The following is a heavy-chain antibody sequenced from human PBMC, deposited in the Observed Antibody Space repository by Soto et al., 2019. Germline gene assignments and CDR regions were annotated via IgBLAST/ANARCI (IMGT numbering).Heavy chain of an antibody. Sequence: VKVSCKASGFSLSTSTVQWVRQSRGHRLEWIGWIVVGNGNTNFAQNLRQRVTFSRDMSTNTAYMDVNSLRSDDTAMYYCATASRGYTFGFDSWGQGSLVTVSS. CDR1: GFSLSTST. D-gene: IGHD3-16*01. CDR3: ATASRGYTFGFDS. V-gene: IGHV1-58*01. CDR2: IVVGNGNT. J-gene: IGHJ4*02.